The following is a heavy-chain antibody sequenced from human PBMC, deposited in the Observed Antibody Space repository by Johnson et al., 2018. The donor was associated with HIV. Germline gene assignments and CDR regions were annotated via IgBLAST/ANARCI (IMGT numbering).Heavy chain of an antibody. D-gene: IGHD6-13*01. CDR3: ARDPAAAALRAFDI. CDR2: IWYNGSNQ. V-gene: IGHV3-33*01. J-gene: IGHJ3*02. Sequence: QMQLVESGGGVVQPGRSLRLSCAASGFTFSNYAMHWVRQAPGKGLEWVAVIWYNGSNQHYAGSVKGRFTISRDNSKNTLYLQMNSLRVEDTAVYYCARDPAAAALRAFDIWGQGTMVTVSS. CDR1: GFTFSNYA.